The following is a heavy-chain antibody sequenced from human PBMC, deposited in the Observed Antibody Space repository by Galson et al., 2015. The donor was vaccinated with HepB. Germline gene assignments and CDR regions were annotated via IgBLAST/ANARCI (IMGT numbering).Heavy chain of an antibody. J-gene: IGHJ6*02. CDR2: ISAYNGNT. CDR3: ARPYESGYYLGMGYYYYGMDV. D-gene: IGHD3-3*01. V-gene: IGHV1-18*01. CDR1: GYTFTRYG. Sequence: SVKVSCKASGYTFTRYGISWVRQAPGQGLEWMGWISAYNGNTNYAQKLQGRVTMTTDTSTSTAYMELRSLRSDDTAVYYCARPYESGYYLGMGYYYYGMDVWGQGTTVTVSS.